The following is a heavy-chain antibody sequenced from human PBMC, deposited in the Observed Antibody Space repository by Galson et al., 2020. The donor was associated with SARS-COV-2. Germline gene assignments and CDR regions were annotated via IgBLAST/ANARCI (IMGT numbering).Heavy chain of an antibody. V-gene: IGHV3-30*18. CDR3: AKKWGVGYCSGGSCLGDAFDI. CDR1: GFTFSSYG. CDR2: ISYDGSTK. Sequence: GGSLRLSCAASGFTFSSYGMRWVRQAPGKGLEWVAVISYDGSTKYYADSVKGRFTISRDNSKNTLYLQMNSLRAEDTAVYYCAKKWGVGYCSGGSCLGDAFDIWGQGTMVTVSS. D-gene: IGHD2-15*01. J-gene: IGHJ3*02.